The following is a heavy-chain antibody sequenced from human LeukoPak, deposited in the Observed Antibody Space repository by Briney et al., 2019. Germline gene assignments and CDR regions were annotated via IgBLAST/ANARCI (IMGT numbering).Heavy chain of an antibody. D-gene: IGHD3-9*01. V-gene: IGHV4-39*01. CDR2: IYYSGSA. CDR1: GGSVSSNSYY. J-gene: IGHJ4*02. Sequence: PSETLSLTCTVSGGSVSSNSYYWGWIRQPPGKGLEWIGSIYYSGSAWYNPSLKSRVTISVDTSRNQFSLKLNSVTAADTAVYYCARGGGRLRYFDWLSPLDYWGQGTLVTVSS. CDR3: ARGGGRLRYFDWLSPLDY.